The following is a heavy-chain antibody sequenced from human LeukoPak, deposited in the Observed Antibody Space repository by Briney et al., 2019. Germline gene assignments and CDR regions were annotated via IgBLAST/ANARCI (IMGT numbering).Heavy chain of an antibody. V-gene: IGHV3-23*01. CDR2: ISGSGGST. Sequence: GGSLRLSCAASGFTFSSYAMSWVRQAPGKGLERVSAISGSGGSTYYADSVKGRFTISRDNSKNTLYLQMNSLRAEDTPVYYCAKVPRYDYVWGSYRNDYWGQGTLVTVSS. CDR1: GFTFSSYA. D-gene: IGHD3-16*02. CDR3: AKVPRYDYVWGSYRNDY. J-gene: IGHJ4*02.